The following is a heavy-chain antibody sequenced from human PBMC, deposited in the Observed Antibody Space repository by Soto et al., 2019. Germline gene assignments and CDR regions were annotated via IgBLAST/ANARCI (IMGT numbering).Heavy chain of an antibody. Sequence: ASVKVSFKASGYTFTSYGLHWVRQAPGQRLEWMGWINAGNGNTHYSQKFQATVTITRDTSASTAYMELSSLRPEDTAVYYCARVHSNYVYYYYGMDVWGQGTTVTVSS. V-gene: IGHV1-3*01. CDR3: ARVHSNYVYYYYGMDV. J-gene: IGHJ6*02. CDR1: GYTFTSYG. CDR2: INAGNGNT. D-gene: IGHD4-4*01.